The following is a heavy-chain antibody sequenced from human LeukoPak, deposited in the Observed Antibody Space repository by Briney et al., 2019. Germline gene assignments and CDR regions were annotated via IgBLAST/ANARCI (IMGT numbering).Heavy chain of an antibody. Sequence: GGSLRLSCEASGFIFSSSWMTWLRQAPGKGLEWVANIKRDGSAKYYVDSVKGRFTISRDNAKNSLYLQMNSLRAEDTAVYYCARDPNTIFGVVTNFDYWGQGTLVTVSS. CDR2: IKRDGSAK. V-gene: IGHV3-7*01. CDR3: ARDPNTIFGVVTNFDY. CDR1: GFIFSSSW. D-gene: IGHD3-3*01. J-gene: IGHJ4*02.